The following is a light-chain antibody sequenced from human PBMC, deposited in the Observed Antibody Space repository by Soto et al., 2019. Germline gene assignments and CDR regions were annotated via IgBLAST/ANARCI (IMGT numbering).Light chain of an antibody. Sequence: DVEMTQSPSTLPTSIGDRVTINCRASQNVSNWLAWYQQKPGKAPKLLIYKAARLESGVPSRFSVSGSGTDITLTINSLQSDDFATYFCQQYSKESTFGQGTKLELK. J-gene: IGKJ2*01. CDR3: QQYSKEST. CDR2: KAA. CDR1: QNVSNW. V-gene: IGKV1-5*03.